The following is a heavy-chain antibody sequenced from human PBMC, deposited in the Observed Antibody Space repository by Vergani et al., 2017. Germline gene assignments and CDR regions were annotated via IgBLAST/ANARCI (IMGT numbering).Heavy chain of an antibody. CDR3: ARGLVHYYDSPWGLFDP. Sequence: QVQLVQSGAEVKKPGASVKVSCKASGYTFTSYGISWVRQAPGQGLEWMGRIIPILGIANYAQKFQGRVTITADKSTSTAYMELSSLRSEDTAVYYWARGLVHYYDSPWGLFDPWGQGTLVTVSS. J-gene: IGHJ5*02. CDR2: IIPILGIA. D-gene: IGHD3-22*01. CDR1: GYTFTSYG. V-gene: IGHV1-69*04.